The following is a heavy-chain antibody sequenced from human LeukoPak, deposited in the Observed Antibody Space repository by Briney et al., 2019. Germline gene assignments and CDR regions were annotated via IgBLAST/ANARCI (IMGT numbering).Heavy chain of an antibody. J-gene: IGHJ6*02. Sequence: SETLSLTCTVSGGSISSYYWSWIRQPAGKGLGWIGRIYTSGSTNYNPSLKSRVTMSVDTSKNQFSLKLRSVTAADTAVYYCARALRVAAAFAYGMDVWGQGTTVTVSS. CDR3: ARALRVAAAFAYGMDV. D-gene: IGHD6-13*01. V-gene: IGHV4-4*07. CDR1: GGSISSYY. CDR2: IYTSGST.